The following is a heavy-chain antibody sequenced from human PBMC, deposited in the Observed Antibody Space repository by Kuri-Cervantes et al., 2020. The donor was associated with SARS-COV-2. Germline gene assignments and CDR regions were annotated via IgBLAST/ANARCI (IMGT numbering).Heavy chain of an antibody. CDR2: ISSSSSYI. CDR3: ARADLSDFAFDI. J-gene: IGHJ3*02. Sequence: GESLKISCAASGFTFKTYGMNWVRQAPGKGLEWVSYISSSSSYIYYADSLKGRFTISRGNAKNSLYLQMSSLRAEDTAAYYCARADLSDFAFDIWGQGTRGTVSS. CDR1: GFTFKTYG. V-gene: IGHV3-21*01. D-gene: IGHD2-21*01.